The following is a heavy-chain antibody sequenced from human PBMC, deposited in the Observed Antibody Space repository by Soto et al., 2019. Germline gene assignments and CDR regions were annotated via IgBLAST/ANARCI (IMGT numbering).Heavy chain of an antibody. J-gene: IGHJ5*02. CDR1: GFTVSSNY. CDR3: ASLSPVVVVPAASPVNWFDP. D-gene: IGHD2-2*01. Sequence: GGSLRLSCAASGFTVSSNYMSWVRQAPGKGLEWVSVIYSGGSTYYADSVEGRFTISRDNSKNTLYLQMNSLRAEDTAVYYCASLSPVVVVPAASPVNWFDPWGQGTLVTVSS. CDR2: IYSGGST. V-gene: IGHV3-66*01.